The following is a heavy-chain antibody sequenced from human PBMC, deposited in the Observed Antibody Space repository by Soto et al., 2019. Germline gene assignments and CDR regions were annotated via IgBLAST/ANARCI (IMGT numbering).Heavy chain of an antibody. CDR2: IYHSGRT. CDR3: ARDQDSGWGLDS. V-gene: IGHV4-4*02. J-gene: IGHJ4*02. Sequence: QVQVQESGPGLVKPSGTLSLTCVVSGGSISTDNWWSWVRQPPGKGLEWIGEIYHSGRTNYSPSLKSRVSISADTSKNQLSLQMTSVTAADTAVYYCARDQDSGWGLDSGGQGILVTVSS. CDR1: GGSISTDNW. D-gene: IGHD6-19*01.